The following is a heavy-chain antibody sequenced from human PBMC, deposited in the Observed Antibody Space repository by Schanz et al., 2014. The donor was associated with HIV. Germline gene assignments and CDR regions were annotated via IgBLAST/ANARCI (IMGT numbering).Heavy chain of an antibody. D-gene: IGHD3-3*01. V-gene: IGHV3-23*04. CDR2: IRDSDGIA. J-gene: IGHJ6*02. CDR1: GFTFSASV. CDR3: ARPDYDFWVDV. Sequence: VQLVESGGGVVQPGRSLRVSCAASGFTFSASVMYWVRQAPGKGLEWVSAIRDSDGIASYADSVKGRFTISRDNSKNTLYFQMNSLRAEDTAIYYCARPDYDFWVDVWGQGTTVTVSS.